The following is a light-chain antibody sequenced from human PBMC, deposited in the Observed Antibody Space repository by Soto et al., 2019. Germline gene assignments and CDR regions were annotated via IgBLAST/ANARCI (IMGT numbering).Light chain of an antibody. V-gene: IGKV3-11*01. J-gene: IGKJ5*01. Sequence: EILLTQSPATLSLSSGEIAKLSGSSSQSVGSYLAWYQQKPGQAPRLIIYNASNRATGIPARFSGSGSGTDFTLTIRSLGPEDFAVYYCQKCSNWPLINFGNGKRREIK. CDR3: QKCSNWPLIN. CDR1: QSVGSY. CDR2: NAS.